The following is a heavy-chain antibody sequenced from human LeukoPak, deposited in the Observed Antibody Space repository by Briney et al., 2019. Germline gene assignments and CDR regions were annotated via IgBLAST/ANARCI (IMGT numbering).Heavy chain of an antibody. J-gene: IGHJ6*03. D-gene: IGHD3-10*01. CDR3: ARVRSVVRGVIIRPRYYYYYMDV. CDR1: GFTFSSYS. Sequence: GGSLRLSCAASGFTFSSYSMNWVRQAPGKGLEWVSYISSSSSTIYYADSVKGRFTISRDNAKNSLYLQMNSLRSEDTAVYYCARVRSVVRGVIIRPRYYYYYMDVWGKGTTVTISS. V-gene: IGHV3-48*01. CDR2: ISSSSSTI.